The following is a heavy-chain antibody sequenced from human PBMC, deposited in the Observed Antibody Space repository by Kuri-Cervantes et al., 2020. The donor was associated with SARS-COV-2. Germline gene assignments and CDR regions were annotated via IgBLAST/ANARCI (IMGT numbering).Heavy chain of an antibody. J-gene: IGHJ4*02. Sequence: GGSLRLSCAASGFTFSSYWMSWVRQAPGKGLEWVGFIRSKAYGGTTEYAASVKGRFTISRDDSKSIAYLQMNSLKTEDTAVYYCTSFVAHALVVYWGQGTLVTVSS. V-gene: IGHV3-49*04. CDR1: GFTFSSYW. CDR3: TSFVAHALVVY. D-gene: IGHD2-15*01. CDR2: IRSKAYGGTT.